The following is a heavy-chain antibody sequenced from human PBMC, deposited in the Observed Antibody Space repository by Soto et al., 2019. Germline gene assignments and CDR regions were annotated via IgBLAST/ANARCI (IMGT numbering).Heavy chain of an antibody. J-gene: IGHJ3*02. V-gene: IGHV3-23*01. CDR1: GFTFSSYA. D-gene: IGHD2-2*01. CDR2: ISGSGGST. Sequence: GSLRLSCAASGFTFSSYAMSWVRQAPGKGLEWVSAISGSGGSTYYADSVKGRFTISRDNSKNTLYLQMNSLRAEDTAVYYCAKDRCSSTSRRLLPTNQGTGIWGQGTMVTVSS. CDR3: AKDRCSSTSRRLLPTNQGTGI.